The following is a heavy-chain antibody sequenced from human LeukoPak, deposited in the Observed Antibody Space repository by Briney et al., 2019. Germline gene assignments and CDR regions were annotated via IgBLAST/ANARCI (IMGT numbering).Heavy chain of an antibody. CDR2: INPNSGGT. V-gene: IGHV1-2*02. Sequence: ASVKVSCKASGYTFTGYNIHWVRQAPGRGLEWMGWINPNSGGTDYAQKFQGRVTMTRDTSISTAYMEVNRVTSDDTGVYFCARATLVRGLTYWGQGTLVTVSS. CDR3: ARATLVRGLTY. J-gene: IGHJ4*02. D-gene: IGHD3-10*01. CDR1: GYTFTGYN.